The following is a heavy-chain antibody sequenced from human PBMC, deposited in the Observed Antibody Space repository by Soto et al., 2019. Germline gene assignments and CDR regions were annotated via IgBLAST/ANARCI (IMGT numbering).Heavy chain of an antibody. J-gene: IGHJ4*02. CDR3: AARHFWSGPWTDTRLDY. CDR1: GFTFSSYT. Sequence: GGSLRLSCAASGFTFSSYTMNWVRQAPGKGLEWVSTISTTGNYINYADSVKGRFTVSRDNAKNLLYLHLNRLRAADTAVYYCAARHFWSGPWTDTRLDYWGQGTLVTVSS. D-gene: IGHD3-3*02. CDR2: ISTTGNYI. V-gene: IGHV3-21*04.